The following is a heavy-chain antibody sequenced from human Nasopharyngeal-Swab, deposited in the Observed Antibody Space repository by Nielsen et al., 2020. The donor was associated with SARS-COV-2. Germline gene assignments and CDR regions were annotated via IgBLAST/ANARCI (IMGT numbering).Heavy chain of an antibody. Sequence: WIRQPPGKGLEWIGYIYYSGSTYYNPSLKSRVTMSVDTSKNQFSLKLSSVTAADTAVYYCARGQQLVTMDVWGKGTTVTVSS. J-gene: IGHJ6*04. CDR2: IYYSGST. V-gene: IGHV4-31*02. CDR3: ARGQQLVTMDV. D-gene: IGHD6-13*01.